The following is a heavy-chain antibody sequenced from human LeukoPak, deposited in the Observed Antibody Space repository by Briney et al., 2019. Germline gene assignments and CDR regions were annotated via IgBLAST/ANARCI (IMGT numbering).Heavy chain of an antibody. CDR1: GYSISSGYY. CDR2: IYHSGST. J-gene: IGHJ4*02. Sequence: PSETLSLTCTVSGYSISSGYYWGWIRQPPGKGLEWIGSIYHSGSTYYNPSLKSRVTMSVETSKNQFSLKLSSVTAADTAVYYCARDFNYGAFDYWGQGTLVTVSS. CDR3: ARDFNYGAFDY. D-gene: IGHD4-11*01. V-gene: IGHV4-38-2*02.